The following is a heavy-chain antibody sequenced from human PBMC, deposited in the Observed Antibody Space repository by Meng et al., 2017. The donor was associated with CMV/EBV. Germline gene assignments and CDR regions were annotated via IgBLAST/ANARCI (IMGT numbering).Heavy chain of an antibody. CDR1: GFTFSSYA. J-gene: IGHJ4*02. D-gene: IGHD3-22*01. CDR2: ISYDGSNK. V-gene: IGHV3-30-3*01. CDR3: ARDDSSY. Sequence: GESLKISCAASGFTFSSYAMHWVRQAPGKGLEWVAVISYDGSNKYYADSVKGRFTISRDNSKNTLYLQMNSLRAEDTAVYYCARDDSSYWGQGTLVTVSS.